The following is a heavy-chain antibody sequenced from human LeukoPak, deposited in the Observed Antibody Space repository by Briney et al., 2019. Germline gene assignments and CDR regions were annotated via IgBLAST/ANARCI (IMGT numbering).Heavy chain of an antibody. Sequence: PGGSLRLSCAASGFTFSSYAMSWVRQAPGKGLEWVSGISGSGGRTYYADSVKGRFTISRDNSKNTLYLQMNGLRAEETAMYYCATPYTSGWSLYFDNWGQGTLVTVSS. CDR2: ISGSGGRT. J-gene: IGHJ4*02. CDR3: ATPYTSGWSLYFDN. V-gene: IGHV3-23*01. D-gene: IGHD6-19*01. CDR1: GFTFSSYA.